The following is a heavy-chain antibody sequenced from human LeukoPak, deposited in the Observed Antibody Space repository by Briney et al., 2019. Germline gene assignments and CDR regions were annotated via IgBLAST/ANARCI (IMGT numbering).Heavy chain of an antibody. CDR3: ARVSDIMISFGGGISYFDY. Sequence: SETLSLTCALYGGSFSDYHWTWIRQPPGKGLEWIGEINHSGGTDYNPSLRSRLTISVDTSKKQFSLQLSSVAAADTGVYYCARVSDIMISFGGGISYFDYWGQGSLVTVSS. V-gene: IGHV4-34*01. D-gene: IGHD3-16*02. CDR1: GGSFSDYH. CDR2: INHSGGT. J-gene: IGHJ4*02.